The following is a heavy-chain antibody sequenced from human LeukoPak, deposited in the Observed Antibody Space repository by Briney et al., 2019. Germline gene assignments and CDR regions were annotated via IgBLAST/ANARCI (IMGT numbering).Heavy chain of an antibody. CDR2: IYYSGST. J-gene: IGHJ5*02. D-gene: IGHD1-26*01. Sequence: SETLSLPRPVSGGSLSSCGYYWGWVPPPPRKGPGWLARIYYSGSTYYNPSLKSRVTISVDTSKNQLSLKLSSLTAADTAVYYCARHEYSGSYYGLSWFDPWGQGTLVTVSS. CDR3: ARHEYSGSYYGLSWFDP. CDR1: GGSLSSCGYY. V-gene: IGHV4-39*01.